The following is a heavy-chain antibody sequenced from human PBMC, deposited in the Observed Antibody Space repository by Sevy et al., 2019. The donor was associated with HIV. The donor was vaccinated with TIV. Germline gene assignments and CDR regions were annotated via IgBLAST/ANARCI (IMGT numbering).Heavy chain of an antibody. J-gene: IGHJ3*02. CDR3: VKAMVHSSEVDTFDI. CDR2: ISSNGGSR. Sequence: GESLKISCSASGFSFSGYAMHWVRQAPGKGLEYVSAISSNGGSRYYAESVKGRFTISRDNSKSALYLQMSSLRTEDTAVYYCVKAMVHSSEVDTFDIWGQGTMVTVSS. V-gene: IGHV3-64D*06. D-gene: IGHD2-8*01. CDR1: GFSFSGYA.